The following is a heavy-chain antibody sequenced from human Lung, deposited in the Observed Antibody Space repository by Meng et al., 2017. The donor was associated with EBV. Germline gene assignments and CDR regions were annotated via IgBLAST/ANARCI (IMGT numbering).Heavy chain of an antibody. CDR1: GGSFSTYT. CDR2: LIPVLNKA. V-gene: IGHV1-69*10. CDR3: ARGRGNQPLFDF. J-gene: IGHJ4*02. Sequence: QVQLVQAGAEVKKPGSTVKGACKTSGGSFSTYTFSWVRQAPGQGLEWMGGLIPVLNKAKSAPRFQDRVTFTADETTTTAYMELSSLTFEDTAVYFCARGRGNQPLFDFWGQGTLVTVSS. D-gene: IGHD2/OR15-2a*01.